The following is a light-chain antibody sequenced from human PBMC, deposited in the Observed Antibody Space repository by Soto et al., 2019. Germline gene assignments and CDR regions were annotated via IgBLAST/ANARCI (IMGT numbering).Light chain of an antibody. CDR3: QHPKWA. J-gene: IGKJ1*01. V-gene: IGKV1-9*01. Sequence: IQLTQSPSSLSASVGDRVTITCRASQDISGYVAWYQQRPGKAPQLLIYAASALHTGVPSRFSDSGSGTDFTLTITSLQPEDFGTYYCQHPKWAFGHGTTVEI. CDR2: AAS. CDR1: QDISGY.